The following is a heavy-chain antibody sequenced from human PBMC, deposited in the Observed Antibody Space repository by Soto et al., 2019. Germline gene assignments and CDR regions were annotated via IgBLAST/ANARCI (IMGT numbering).Heavy chain of an antibody. CDR3: ARKGFEDNQWCMFR. D-gene: IGHD2-8*01. CDR2: ISTTSSTI. J-gene: IGHJ4*02. CDR1: GFTFSSYS. Sequence: GGSLRLSCAASGFTFSSYSMNWVRQAPGKGLEWVSYISTTSSTIYYADSVKGRFTVSRDNAKSSLYLQMNSLRVEDTAVYYCARKGFEDNQWCMFRWGQGALVTVSS. V-gene: IGHV3-48*01.